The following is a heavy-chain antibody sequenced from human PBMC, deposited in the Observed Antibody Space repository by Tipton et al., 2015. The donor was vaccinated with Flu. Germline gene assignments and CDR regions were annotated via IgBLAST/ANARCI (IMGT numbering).Heavy chain of an antibody. CDR1: GFTFSSYS. D-gene: IGHD3-3*01. CDR3: ARDPIFGVVIPRGDDY. Sequence: SLRLSCAASGFTFSSYSMNWVRQAPGKGLEWVSSISSSSSYIYYADSVKGRFTISRDNAKNSLYLQMNSLRAEDTAVYYCARDPIFGVVIPRGDDYWGQGTLVTVSS. J-gene: IGHJ4*02. V-gene: IGHV3-21*01. CDR2: ISSSSSYI.